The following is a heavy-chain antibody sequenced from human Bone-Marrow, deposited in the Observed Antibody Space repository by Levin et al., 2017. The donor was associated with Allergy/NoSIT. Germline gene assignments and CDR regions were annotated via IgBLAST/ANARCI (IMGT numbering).Heavy chain of an antibody. CDR3: AREPIPTLGYYGSGSYPYYYYYMDV. D-gene: IGHD3-10*01. V-gene: IGHV7-4-1*02. CDR2: INTNTGNP. Sequence: GESLKISCKASGYTFTSYAMNWVRQAPGQGLEWMGWINTNTGNPTYAQGFTGRFVFSLDTSVSTAYLQISSLKAEDTAVYYCAREPIPTLGYYGSGSYPYYYYYMDVWGKGTTVTVSS. CDR1: GYTFTSYA. J-gene: IGHJ6*03.